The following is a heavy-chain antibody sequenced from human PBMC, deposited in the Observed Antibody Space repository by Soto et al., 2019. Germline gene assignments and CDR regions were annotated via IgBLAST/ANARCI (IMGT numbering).Heavy chain of an antibody. D-gene: IGHD5-18*01. CDR1: GFIFSNYG. V-gene: IGHV3-30*18. J-gene: IGHJ4*02. Sequence: QVQLVESGGGVVQPERSLRLSCAASGFIFSNYGMHWVRQAPGKGLEWVAVVSSAGSTKYYADSVKGRFTISRDNSKNTVFLQMNSVRAEDTAVYYCAKDLGYSYGGFFDYWGQGTLVTVSS. CDR3: AKDLGYSYGGFFDY. CDR2: VSSAGSTK.